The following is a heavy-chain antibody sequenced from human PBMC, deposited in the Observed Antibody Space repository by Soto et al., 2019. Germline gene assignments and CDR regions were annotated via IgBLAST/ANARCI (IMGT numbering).Heavy chain of an antibody. V-gene: IGHV3-33*01. CDR1: GFTFSSYG. Sequence: QVQLVESGGGVVQPGKSLRLSCAASGFTFSSYGIHWVRQAPGKGLEWPGVIWYDGGNKYYVDSVKGRFTLSRDNSKNTVFLQMNSLRAEDTAVYYCAREMDEIRHCSSTTCPVPLDYWGQGSLVTVSS. J-gene: IGHJ4*02. CDR3: AREMDEIRHCSSTTCPVPLDY. CDR2: IWYDGGNK. D-gene: IGHD2-2*01.